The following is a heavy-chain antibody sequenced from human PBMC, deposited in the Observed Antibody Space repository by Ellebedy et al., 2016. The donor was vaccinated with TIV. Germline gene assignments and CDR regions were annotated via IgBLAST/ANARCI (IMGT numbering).Heavy chain of an antibody. Sequence: SETLSLXCSVSGGSIRSSSNYWGWFRQPPGKGLEWIGSFYYSGSTYFNPSLKSRVTISVDMSKNHFSLTLKSVTAADTAVYFCAREADYGGHSFDFWGQGTLVTVSS. V-gene: IGHV4-39*02. D-gene: IGHD4-23*01. CDR3: AREADYGGHSFDF. CDR2: FYYSGST. J-gene: IGHJ4*02. CDR1: GGSIRSSSNY.